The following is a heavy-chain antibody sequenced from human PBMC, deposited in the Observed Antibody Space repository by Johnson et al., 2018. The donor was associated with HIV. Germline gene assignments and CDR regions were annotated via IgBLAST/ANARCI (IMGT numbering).Heavy chain of an antibody. CDR3: AKDIRRYSSGGSCAGDAFDI. V-gene: IGHV3-30-3*01. J-gene: IGHJ3*02. Sequence: HVQLVESGGGLVQPGGSLKLSCAASGFTVSGSAMHWVRQAPGKGLEWVAVISYDGSNKYYADSVKGRFTISRDNSKNTLYLQMNSLRAEDTALYYCAKDIRRYSSGGSCAGDAFDIWGQGTMVTVSS. CDR2: ISYDGSNK. CDR1: GFTVSGSA. D-gene: IGHD2-15*01.